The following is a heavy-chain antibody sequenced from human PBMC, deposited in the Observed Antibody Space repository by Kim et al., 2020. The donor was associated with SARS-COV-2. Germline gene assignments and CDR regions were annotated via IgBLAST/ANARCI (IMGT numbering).Heavy chain of an antibody. V-gene: IGHV3-9*01. J-gene: IGHJ4*02. D-gene: IGHD6-13*01. CDR3: AKDRRYSSSWTHFDY. Sequence: DSVKGRFTISRDNAKNSLYLQMNSLRAEDTALYYCAKDRRYSSSWTHFDYWGQGTLVTVSS.